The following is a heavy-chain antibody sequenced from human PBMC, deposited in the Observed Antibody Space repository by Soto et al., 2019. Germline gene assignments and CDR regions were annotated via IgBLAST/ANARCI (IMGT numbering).Heavy chain of an antibody. CDR2: ISSSGSTI. CDR1: GFTFSSYE. V-gene: IGHV3-48*03. Sequence: LRLSCAASGFTFSSYEMSWVRQAPGKGLEWVSYISSSGSTIYYADSVKGRFTISRDNAKNSLYLQMNSLRAEDTAVYYCARVTMIVYYYGMDVWGQGTTVTVSS. D-gene: IGHD3-22*01. J-gene: IGHJ6*02. CDR3: ARVTMIVYYYGMDV.